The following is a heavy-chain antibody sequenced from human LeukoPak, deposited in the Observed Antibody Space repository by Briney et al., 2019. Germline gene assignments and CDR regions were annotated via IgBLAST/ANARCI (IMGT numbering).Heavy chain of an antibody. CDR1: GGSISSYY. Sequence: SETLSLTCTVSGGSISSYYWSWIRQPPGKGLEWIGYIYYSGSTNYNPSLKSRVTISVDTSKNQFSLKLSSVTAADTAVYYCAGDRLLYYYGSDPSYYYGMDVWGQGTTVTVSS. J-gene: IGHJ6*02. CDR3: AGDRLLYYYGSDPSYYYGMDV. V-gene: IGHV4-59*01. D-gene: IGHD3-10*01. CDR2: IYYSGST.